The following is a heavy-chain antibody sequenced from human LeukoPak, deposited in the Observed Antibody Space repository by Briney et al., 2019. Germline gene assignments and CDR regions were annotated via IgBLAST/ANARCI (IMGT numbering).Heavy chain of an antibody. J-gene: IGHJ4*02. CDR2: IYTSGST. V-gene: IGHV4-61*02. D-gene: IGHD6-19*01. CDR3: ARLKGYSSGWYPSYYFDY. CDR1: GGSISSGSYY. Sequence: SQTLSLTCTVSGGSISSGSYYWSWIRQPAGKGLEWIGRIYTSGSTNYNPSLKSRVTISVDTSKNQFSLKLSSVTAADTAVYYCARLKGYSSGWYPSYYFDYWGQGTLVTVSS.